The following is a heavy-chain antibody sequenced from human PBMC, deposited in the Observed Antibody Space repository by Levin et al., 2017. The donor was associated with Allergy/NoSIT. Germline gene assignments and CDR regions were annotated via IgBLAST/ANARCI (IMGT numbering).Heavy chain of an antibody. V-gene: IGHV3-72*01. CDR3: ARGSSWYQEPALIDY. CDR1: GFTFSDHY. Sequence: GGSLRLSCAASGFTFSDHYMDWVRQAPGKGLEWVGRTRNKANSYTTEYAASVKGRFTISRDDSKNSLYLQMNSLKTEDTAVYYCARGSSWYQEPALIDYWGQGTLVTVSS. CDR2: TRNKANSYTT. J-gene: IGHJ4*02. D-gene: IGHD6-13*01.